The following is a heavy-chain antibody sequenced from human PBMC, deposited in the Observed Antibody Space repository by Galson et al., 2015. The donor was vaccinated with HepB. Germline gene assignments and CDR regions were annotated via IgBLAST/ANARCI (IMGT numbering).Heavy chain of an antibody. V-gene: IGHV3-21*01. CDR2: ISSSSSYI. J-gene: IGHJ4*02. D-gene: IGHD6-19*01. CDR1: GFTFSSYS. CDR3: ARDPVGSGWYDY. Sequence: SLRLSCAASGFTFSSYSMNWVRQAPGKGLEWVSSISSSSSYIYYADSVKGRFTISRDNAKNSLYLQMNSLRAEDTAVYYCARDPVGSGWYDYWGQGTLVTVSS.